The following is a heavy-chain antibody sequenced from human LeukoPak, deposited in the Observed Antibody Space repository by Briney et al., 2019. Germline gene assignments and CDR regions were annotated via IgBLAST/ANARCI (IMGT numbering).Heavy chain of an antibody. CDR2: ITWNGGNK. CDR3: AKGRRYNWNDFGDAFNI. J-gene: IGHJ3*02. CDR1: GFTFDDYA. D-gene: IGHD1-1*01. V-gene: IGHV3-9*01. Sequence: GKSLRLSCAASGFTFDDYAMHWVRQAPGKGLEWVSSITWNGGNKGYADSVKGRLTISRDNAKNSLYLQMNSLRGEDTALYYCAKGRRYNWNDFGDAFNIWGQGTMVTLSS.